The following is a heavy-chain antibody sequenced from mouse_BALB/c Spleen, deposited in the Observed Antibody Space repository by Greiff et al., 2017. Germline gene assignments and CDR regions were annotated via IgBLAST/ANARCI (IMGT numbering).Heavy chain of an antibody. CDR3: ARGDDYGYYFDY. J-gene: IGHJ2*01. V-gene: IGHV2-9*02. Sequence: QVQLKESGPGLVAPSQSLSITCTVSGFSLTSYGVHWVRQPPGKGLEWLGVIWAGGSTNYNSALMSRLSISKDNSKSQVFLKMNSLQTDYTAMYYCARGDDYGYYFDYWGQGTTLTVSS. D-gene: IGHD2-4*01. CDR2: IWAGGST. CDR1: GFSLTSYG.